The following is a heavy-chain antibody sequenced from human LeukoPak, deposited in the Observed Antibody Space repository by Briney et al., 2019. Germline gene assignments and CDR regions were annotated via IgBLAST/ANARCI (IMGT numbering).Heavy chain of an antibody. D-gene: IGHD3-10*01. J-gene: IGHJ6*02. Sequence: PGGSLRLSCAASGFTFSGSAMHWVRQASGKGLEWVGRIRSRGNSYATAYAASVKGRFTISRDESKNTAYLQMNSLKTEDTAVYYCTSTITYGPGRRTYGMDVWGQGTTVTVSS. CDR2: IRSRGNSYAT. CDR3: TSTITYGPGRRTYGMDV. V-gene: IGHV3-73*01. CDR1: GFTFSGSA.